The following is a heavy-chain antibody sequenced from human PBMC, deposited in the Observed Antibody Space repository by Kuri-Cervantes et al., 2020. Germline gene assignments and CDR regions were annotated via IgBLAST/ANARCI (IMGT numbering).Heavy chain of an antibody. V-gene: IGHV4-34*01. CDR2: INHSGIT. D-gene: IGHD5-12*01. CDR3: ARVPRRGYSGYDKKYFDY. Sequence: GSLRLSCAVYGASFSGYYWSWIRQPPGKGLEWIGEINHSGITKHNPSLKSRVTMSVDTSKNQFSLKLSSVTAADTAVYYCARVPRRGYSGYDKKYFDYWGQGTLVTVSS. CDR1: GASFSGYY. J-gene: IGHJ4*02.